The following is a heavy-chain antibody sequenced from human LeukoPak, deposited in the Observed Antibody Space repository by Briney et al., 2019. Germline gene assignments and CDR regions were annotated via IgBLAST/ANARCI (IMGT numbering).Heavy chain of an antibody. CDR3: ARIGVDAFDI. CDR2: ISGSGGST. J-gene: IGHJ3*02. D-gene: IGHD2/OR15-2a*01. Sequence: PGGSLRLSCAASGFTFSSYGMSWVRQAPGKGLEWVSVISGSGGSTYYADSVKGRFTISRDNSKNTLYLQMNSLRAEDTAVYYCARIGVDAFDIWGQGTMVTVSS. CDR1: GFTFSSYG. V-gene: IGHV3-23*01.